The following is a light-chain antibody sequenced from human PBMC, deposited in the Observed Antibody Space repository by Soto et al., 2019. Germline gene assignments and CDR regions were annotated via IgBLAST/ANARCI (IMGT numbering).Light chain of an antibody. CDR3: SSYTSSSSWV. J-gene: IGLJ3*02. Sequence: QSALTQPASVSGSPGQSITISCTGTSSDVGGYNYVSWYQQHPGKAPKLMIYEVSNRPSGVSNRFSGSKSGNTASLTISGIQAEDEADDYCSSYTSSSSWVFGGGTQLTVL. CDR1: SSDVGGYNY. V-gene: IGLV2-14*01. CDR2: EVS.